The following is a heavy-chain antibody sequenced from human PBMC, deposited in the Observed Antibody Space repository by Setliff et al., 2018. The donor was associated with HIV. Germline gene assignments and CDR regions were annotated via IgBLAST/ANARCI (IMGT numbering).Heavy chain of an antibody. CDR1: GYSFTTYG. D-gene: IGHD3-10*01. CDR2: IGTQNGNT. V-gene: IGHV1-18*01. CDR3: AREGLWFGDRGFYMDV. J-gene: IGHJ6*04. Sequence: ASVKVSCKASGYSFTTYGVYWVRQAPGQGLEWMGWIGTQNGNTNYAQKFQGRVTMITDTSTNTAYMELSSLTSDDTAVYYCAREGLWFGDRGFYMDVWGKGTAVTVSS.